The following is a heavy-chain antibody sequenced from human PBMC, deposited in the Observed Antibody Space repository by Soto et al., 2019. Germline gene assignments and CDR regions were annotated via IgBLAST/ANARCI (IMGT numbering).Heavy chain of an antibody. Sequence: SDTLSLTCTVSGVSIGSYYWSWILQSPGKRLEWIGCIHYGGSTKYNPSLKNRVTMSVDTSKNQFSLKVNSVIAADTAVYYCARAPGTVRATEGLDYWGQGTQFTVSS. CDR2: IHYGGST. V-gene: IGHV4-59*01. D-gene: IGHD1-1*01. CDR1: GVSIGSYY. CDR3: ARAPGTVRATEGLDY. J-gene: IGHJ4*02.